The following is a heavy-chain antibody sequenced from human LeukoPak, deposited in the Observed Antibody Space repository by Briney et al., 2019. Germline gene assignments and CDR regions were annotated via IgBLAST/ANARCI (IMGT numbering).Heavy chain of an antibody. CDR2: ISYDGSNK. V-gene: IGHV3-30-3*01. CDR1: GFTFSSYA. Sequence: PGGSLRLSCAASGFTFSSYAMHWVRQAPGKGLEWVAVISYDGSNKYYADSVKGRFTISRDNSKNTLYLQMNSLRAEDTAVYYCARDRHGDYYFDYWGQGTLVTVSS. D-gene: IGHD4-17*01. J-gene: IGHJ4*02. CDR3: ARDRHGDYYFDY.